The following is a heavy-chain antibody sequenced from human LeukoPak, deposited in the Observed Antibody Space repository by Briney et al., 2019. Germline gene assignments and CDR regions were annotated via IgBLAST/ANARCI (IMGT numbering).Heavy chain of an antibody. J-gene: IGHJ4*02. CDR3: ARPSRGSTPDY. Sequence: GGSLRLSCSAPGFTFNNYWMSWVPQAPGKGLECVANIKQDGSEKFYVDSVKGRFTISRDNAKNSLYLQMNSLRAEDTAVYYCARPSRGSTPDYWGQGTLVTVSS. CDR2: IKQDGSEK. CDR1: GFTFNNYW. V-gene: IGHV3-7*04. D-gene: IGHD1-26*01.